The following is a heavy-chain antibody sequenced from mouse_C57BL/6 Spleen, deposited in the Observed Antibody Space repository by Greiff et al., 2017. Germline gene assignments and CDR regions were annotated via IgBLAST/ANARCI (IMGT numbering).Heavy chain of an antibody. CDR1: GYTFTSYW. Sequence: QVQLKQSGAELVKPGASVKMSCKASGYTFTSYWITWVKPRPGQGLEWIGDIYPGSGSTNYHEQFKSKATLTVDTSSSTAYMQLSSLTSEDSAVXYCARDDYDEGDAMDYGGQGTSVTVSS. CDR3: ARDDYDEGDAMDY. V-gene: IGHV1-55*01. CDR2: IYPGSGST. D-gene: IGHD2-4*01. J-gene: IGHJ4*01.